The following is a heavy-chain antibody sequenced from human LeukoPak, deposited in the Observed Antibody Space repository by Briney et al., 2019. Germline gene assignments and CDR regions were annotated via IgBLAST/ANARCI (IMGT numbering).Heavy chain of an antibody. Sequence: SETLSLTCTVSGGSISSTGYYWGWIRQPPGKGLKWIGTIYYSGTTYYIPSLKSRVTISVDTSKNQFSLKLSSVTAADTAVYYCARHVGYFSRFDSWGQGTLVTVSS. J-gene: IGHJ4*02. CDR1: GGSISSTGYY. D-gene: IGHD2/OR15-2a*01. CDR3: ARHVGYFSRFDS. CDR2: IYYSGTT. V-gene: IGHV4-39*01.